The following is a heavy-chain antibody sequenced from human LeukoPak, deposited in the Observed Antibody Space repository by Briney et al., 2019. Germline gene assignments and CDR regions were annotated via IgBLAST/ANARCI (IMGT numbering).Heavy chain of an antibody. CDR2: IYGSGTT. Sequence: TSETLSLTCTVSGYSISSGHFWSWIRQPPGKGLEWIGSIYGSGTTYYDPPLRSRVSISADTSKNHFSLELSSVTAADTAVYYCASVGGGSPYWGQGTLVTVFS. V-gene: IGHV4-38-2*02. J-gene: IGHJ4*02. CDR1: GYSISSGHF. D-gene: IGHD3-16*01. CDR3: ASVGGGSPY.